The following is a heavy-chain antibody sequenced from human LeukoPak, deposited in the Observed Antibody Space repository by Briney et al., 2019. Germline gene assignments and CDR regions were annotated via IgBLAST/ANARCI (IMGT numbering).Heavy chain of an antibody. CDR1: GGTFSSDA. CDR2: IIPIFGTA. Sequence: SVKVSCKASGGTFSSDAISWVRQAPGQGLEWMGRIIPIFGTANYAQKFQGRVTITTDESTSTAYMELSSLRSEDTAVYYCAEDSITIFGVVIVAFDIWGQGTMVTVSS. J-gene: IGHJ3*02. V-gene: IGHV1-69*05. CDR3: AEDSITIFGVVIVAFDI. D-gene: IGHD3-3*01.